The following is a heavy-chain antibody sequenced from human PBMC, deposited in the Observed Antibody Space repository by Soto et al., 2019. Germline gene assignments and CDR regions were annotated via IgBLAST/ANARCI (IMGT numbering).Heavy chain of an antibody. V-gene: IGHV4-4*02. J-gene: IGHJ6*02. CDR2: IYHSGST. CDR1: GGSISSSNW. D-gene: IGHD3-3*01. Sequence: SETLSLTCAVSGGSISSSNWWSWVRQPPGKGLEWIGEIYHSGSTNYNPSLKSRVTISVDKSKNQFSLKLSSVTAADTAVYYCARGPPNLLRFLAWLAPPGMDVWGQGTTVTVSS. CDR3: ARGPPNLLRFLAWLAPPGMDV.